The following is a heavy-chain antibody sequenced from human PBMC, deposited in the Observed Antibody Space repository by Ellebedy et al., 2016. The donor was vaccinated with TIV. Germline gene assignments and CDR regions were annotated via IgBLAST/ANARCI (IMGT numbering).Heavy chain of an antibody. CDR1: GYTFSDYG. V-gene: IGHV1-18*04. Sequence: ASVKVSXXTSGYTFSDYGITWVRQAPGQGVEWMGWISAYNVNTNYVQKLQGRVTMTIDTSTSTAYMELGSLRSDNTAVYYCARAHCSSISCYFDYWGQGTLVTVAS. CDR3: ARAHCSSISCYFDY. D-gene: IGHD2-2*01. J-gene: IGHJ4*02. CDR2: ISAYNVNT.